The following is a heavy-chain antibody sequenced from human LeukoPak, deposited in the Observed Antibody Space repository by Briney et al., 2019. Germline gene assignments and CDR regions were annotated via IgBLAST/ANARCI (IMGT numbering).Heavy chain of an antibody. J-gene: IGHJ4*02. CDR2: IKQDGSEK. V-gene: IGHV3-7*01. CDR1: GFTFSSYW. D-gene: IGHD6-19*01. CDR3: ARGGSSGWYLFEFDY. Sequence: PGGSLRLSCAASGFTFSSYWMSGVRQAPGKGLEWVANIKQDGSEKYYVDSVKGRFTISRDNAKNSLYLQMNSLRAEDTAVYYCARGGSSGWYLFEFDYWGQGTLVTVSS.